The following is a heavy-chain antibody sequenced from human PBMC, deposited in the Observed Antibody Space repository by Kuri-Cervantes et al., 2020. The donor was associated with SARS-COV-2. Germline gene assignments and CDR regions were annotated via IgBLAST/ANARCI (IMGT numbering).Heavy chain of an antibody. J-gene: IGHJ4*02. CDR2: IWFGGTNK. Sequence: GESLKISCAASGFNFATYGMHWVRQAPGKGLEWVALIWFGGTNKYYADSVKGRFTISRDNSRNTLYLQMNSLRAEDTAVYYCAKDVAAAGYFDYWGQGTLVTVSS. CDR1: GFNFATYG. V-gene: IGHV3-30*02. CDR3: AKDVAAAGYFDY. D-gene: IGHD6-13*01.